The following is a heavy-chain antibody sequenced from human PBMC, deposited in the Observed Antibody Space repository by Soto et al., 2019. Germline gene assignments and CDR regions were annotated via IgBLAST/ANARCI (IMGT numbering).Heavy chain of an antibody. J-gene: IGHJ4*02. CDR2: ISGSGGST. CDR1: GFTFSSYA. V-gene: IGHV3-23*01. Sequence: GGSLSLSCAASGFTFSSYAMSWVRQAPGKGLEWVSAISGSGGSTYYADSVKGRFTISRDNSKNTLYLQMNSLRAEDTAVYYCAGAMRSSGYLGFRDLGYWGQGTLVTVSS. CDR3: AGAMRSSGYLGFRDLGY. D-gene: IGHD3-22*01.